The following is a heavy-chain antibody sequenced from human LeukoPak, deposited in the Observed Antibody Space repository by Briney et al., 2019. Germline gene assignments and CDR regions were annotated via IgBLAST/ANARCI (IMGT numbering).Heavy chain of an antibody. CDR2: IIPIFGTA. J-gene: IGHJ4*02. Sequence: ASVKVSCKASGGTFSSYAISWVRQAPGQGLEWMGGIIPIFGTANYAQKFQGRVTITADKSTSTAYMEPRSLRSDDTAVYYCARSQWELLSPDDYWGQGTLVTVSS. V-gene: IGHV1-69*06. D-gene: IGHD1-26*01. CDR3: ARSQWELLSPDDY. CDR1: GGTFSSYA.